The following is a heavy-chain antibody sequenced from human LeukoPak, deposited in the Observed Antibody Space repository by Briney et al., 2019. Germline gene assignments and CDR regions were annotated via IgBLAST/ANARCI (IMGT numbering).Heavy chain of an antibody. V-gene: IGHV4-4*07. CDR3: ARDPFRSSFDS. Sequence: PSETLSLTCTVSGGSINNFYWNWIRQPAGKGLEWIGRIYISGTTHYNPSLKSQVTMSVDTSKTQFSLRLTSVTAADTAVYYCARDPFRSSFDSWGQGTLVTVSS. CDR1: GGSINNFY. CDR2: IYISGTT. J-gene: IGHJ4*02. D-gene: IGHD1-26*01.